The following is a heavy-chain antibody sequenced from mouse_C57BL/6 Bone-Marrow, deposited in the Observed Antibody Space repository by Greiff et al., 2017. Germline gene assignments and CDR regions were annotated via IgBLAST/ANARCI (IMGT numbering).Heavy chain of an antibody. V-gene: IGHV5-4*01. J-gene: IGHJ1*03. D-gene: IGHD3-1*01. Sequence: EVHLVESGGGLVKPGGSLTLSCAASGFTFSSYAMSWVRQTPEKRLEWVATISDGGSYTYYPDNVKGRFTISRDNAKNNLYLQMSHLKSEDTAMYYCARDRGGYFDVWGTGTTVTVSS. CDR1: GFTFSSYA. CDR2: ISDGGSYT. CDR3: ARDRGGYFDV.